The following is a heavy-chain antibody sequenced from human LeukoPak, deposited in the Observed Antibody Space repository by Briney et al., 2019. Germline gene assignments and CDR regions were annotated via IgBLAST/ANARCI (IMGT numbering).Heavy chain of an antibody. CDR2: IYYSGST. J-gene: IGHJ4*02. CDR1: GGSFSTYY. D-gene: IGHD3-16*01. CDR3: ARAVITFGAAVAKGFDC. Sequence: SETLSLTCTVSGGSFSTYYWSWIRQPPGKGLEWIGYIYYSGSTDYNPSLKSRVTMSLDTSKNQFSLNLNSVTAAVTAVYYCARAVITFGAAVAKGFDCWGQGTLVTVSS. V-gene: IGHV4-59*01.